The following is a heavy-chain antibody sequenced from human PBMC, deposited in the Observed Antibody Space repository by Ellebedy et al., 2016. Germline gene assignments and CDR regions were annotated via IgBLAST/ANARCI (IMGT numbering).Heavy chain of an antibody. V-gene: IGHV3-53*01. CDR1: GFTVRSNY. Sequence: GGSLRLSCAASGFTVRSNYMSWVRQAPGKGLEWVSVLYSVAMTYTADSVKGRFTISRDNAKNSLFLQMNSLRAEETAVYYCAKRKDYGDSRYFDLWGRGTLVTVSS. CDR2: LYSVAMT. D-gene: IGHD4-17*01. J-gene: IGHJ2*01. CDR3: AKRKDYGDSRYFDL.